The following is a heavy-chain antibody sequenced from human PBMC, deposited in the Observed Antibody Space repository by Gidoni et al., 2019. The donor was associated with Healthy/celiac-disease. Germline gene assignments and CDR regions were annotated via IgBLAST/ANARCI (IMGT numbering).Heavy chain of an antibody. CDR1: GGSISSSSYY. J-gene: IGHJ4*02. D-gene: IGHD5-18*01. Sequence: QLQLQESGPGLVTPSETLSLTCTVSGGSISSSSYYWGWIRQPPGKGLEWIGSIYYSGSTYYNPSLKSRVTISVDTSKNQFSLKLSSVTAADTAVYYCARFVDTAMVGYWGQGTLVTVSS. V-gene: IGHV4-39*01. CDR3: ARFVDTAMVGY. CDR2: IYYSGST.